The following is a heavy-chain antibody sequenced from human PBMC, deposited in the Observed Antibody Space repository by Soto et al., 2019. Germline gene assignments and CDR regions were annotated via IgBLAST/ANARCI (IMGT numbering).Heavy chain of an antibody. J-gene: IGHJ6*02. CDR3: APDCSGGSCYSRDGMDV. D-gene: IGHD2-15*01. Sequence: QVQLVESGGGVVQPGRSLRLSCAASGFTFSSYGMHWVRQAPGKGLEWVAVIWDDGSNKYYADSVKGRFTISRDNSKNTLYLQMNSLRAEDTAVYYCAPDCSGGSCYSRDGMDVWGQGTTVTVSS. V-gene: IGHV3-33*01. CDR1: GFTFSSYG. CDR2: IWDDGSNK.